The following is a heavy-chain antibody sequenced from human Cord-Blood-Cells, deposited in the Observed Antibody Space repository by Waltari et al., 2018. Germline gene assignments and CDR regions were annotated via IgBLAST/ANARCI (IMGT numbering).Heavy chain of an antibody. CDR2: ISSSGSTI. J-gene: IGHJ3*02. D-gene: IGHD6-6*01. Sequence: EVQLVESGGGLVQPGGSLRLSCAASGFTFSSYEMKWVRQAPGKGLEWVSYISSSGSTIYYADSVKGRFTISRDNAKNSLYLQMNSLRAEDTAVYYCAADGPSDAFDIWGQGTMVTVSS. CDR1: GFTFSSYE. V-gene: IGHV3-48*03. CDR3: AADGPSDAFDI.